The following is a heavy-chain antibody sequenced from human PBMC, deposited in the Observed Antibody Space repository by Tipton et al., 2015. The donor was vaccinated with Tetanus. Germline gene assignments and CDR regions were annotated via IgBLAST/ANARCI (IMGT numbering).Heavy chain of an antibody. J-gene: IGHJ4*02. CDR3: AKEVDVSSGWRNFDY. CDR1: GFNFDSHS. CDR2: ISSSSNYI. V-gene: IGHV3-21*04. D-gene: IGHD3-22*01. Sequence: SLRLSCAASGFNFDSHSMNWVRQAPGKGLEWVSSISSSSNYIYYADSVKGRFTISRDNAKNSLYLQMNSLRAEDTAVYYCAKEVDVSSGWRNFDYWGQGTLVTVSS.